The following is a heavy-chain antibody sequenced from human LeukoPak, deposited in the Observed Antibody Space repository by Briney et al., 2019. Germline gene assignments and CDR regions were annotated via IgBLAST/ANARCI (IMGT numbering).Heavy chain of an antibody. CDR1: GGTFTIYA. CDR2: IIPIFGTA. D-gene: IGHD4/OR15-4a*01. J-gene: IGHJ6*04. V-gene: IGHV1-69*06. Sequence: ASVRVSSKASGGTFTIYAISWVRQAPGQGLEWMGGIIPIFGTANSAQKLQGRVPITAEKSTSTGYVELCSLRSEETAVYLCARVSTEDGAEIYYYYGMYVWGKGTTVTVSS. CDR3: ARVSTEDGAEIYYYYGMYV.